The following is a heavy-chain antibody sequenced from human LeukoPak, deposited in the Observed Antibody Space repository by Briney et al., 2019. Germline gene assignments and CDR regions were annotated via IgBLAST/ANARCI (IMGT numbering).Heavy chain of an antibody. Sequence: GALRLSCAASGFTFSSYAMNWVRQAPGKGLEWVSAISGSTGSTYYADSVKGRFTISRDNSKNTLYLQMNSLRAEDTAVYYCAKAQNTAGYYYYYMDVWGKGTTVTVSS. CDR2: ISGSTGST. CDR3: AKAQNTAGYYYYYMDV. CDR1: GFTFSSYA. J-gene: IGHJ6*03. V-gene: IGHV3-23*01. D-gene: IGHD5-18*01.